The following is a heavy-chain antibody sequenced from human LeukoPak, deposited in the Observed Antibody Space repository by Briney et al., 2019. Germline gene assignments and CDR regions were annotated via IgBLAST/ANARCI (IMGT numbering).Heavy chain of an antibody. J-gene: IGHJ6*03. D-gene: IGHD3-10*02. CDR2: ISSSGSTI. CDR1: GFTFINAW. CDR3: AELGITMIGGV. Sequence: GGSLRLSCAASGFTFINAWMNWVRQAPGKGLEWVSYISSSGSTIYYADSVKGRFTISRDNAKNSLYLQMNSLRAEDTAVYYCAELGITMIGGVWGKGTTVTISS. V-gene: IGHV3-48*04.